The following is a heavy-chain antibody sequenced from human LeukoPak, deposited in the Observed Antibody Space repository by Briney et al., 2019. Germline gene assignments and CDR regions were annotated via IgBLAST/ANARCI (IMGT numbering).Heavy chain of an antibody. CDR1: GFSFSTYT. Sequence: PGGSLRLSCAASGFSFSTYTMNWVRQAPGKGLDWVSYISSSSSTIYYADSVKGRFTISRDNANNLLYLQMNSLRDEDTAVYYCARARRYRSSWYHDYWGQGSLVTVSS. D-gene: IGHD6-13*01. CDR3: ARARRYRSSWYHDY. V-gene: IGHV3-48*02. J-gene: IGHJ4*02. CDR2: ISSSSSTI.